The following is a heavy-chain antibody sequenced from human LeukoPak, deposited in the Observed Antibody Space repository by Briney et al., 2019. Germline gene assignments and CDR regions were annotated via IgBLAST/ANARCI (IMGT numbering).Heavy chain of an antibody. Sequence: TGGSLRLSCVASGFTFSSYAMHWVRQAPGKGLEWVAVISDDGTKEYYADSVEGRFTISRDNSRNTVYTSKSTLFLQMNSLRSEDTAVYYCARDLVDAAAAKATYTFDYWGQGTLVTVSS. CDR1: GFTFSSYA. V-gene: IGHV3-30-3*01. CDR2: ISDDGTKE. D-gene: IGHD6-13*01. J-gene: IGHJ4*02. CDR3: ARDLVDAAAAKATYTFDY.